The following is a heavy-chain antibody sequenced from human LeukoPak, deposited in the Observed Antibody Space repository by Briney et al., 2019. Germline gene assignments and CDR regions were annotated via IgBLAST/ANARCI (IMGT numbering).Heavy chain of an antibody. J-gene: IGHJ4*02. CDR2: ISWNSGSI. CDR3: AKGRHSSGWYYFDY. V-gene: IGHV3-9*03. Sequence: GGSLRLSXAASGFTFDDYAMHWVRQAPGKGLEWVSGISWNSGSIGYADSVKGRFTISRDNAKNFLYLQMNSLRAEDMALYYCAKGRHSSGWYYFDYWGQGTLVTVSS. D-gene: IGHD6-19*01. CDR1: GFTFDDYA.